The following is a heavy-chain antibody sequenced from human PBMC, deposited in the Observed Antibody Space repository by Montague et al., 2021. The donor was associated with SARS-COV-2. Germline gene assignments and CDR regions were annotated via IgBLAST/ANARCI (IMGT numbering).Heavy chain of an antibody. Sequence: SETLSLTCTVSNASITTSNWWTWVRQAPGKGLEWVGEIHHSGTLXYNPSLKSRVTISVDTSKNHFSLSLNSVTAADTALYFCARRIRITVFRGVPLTTHSLESWGQGIMVTVSS. J-gene: IGHJ4*02. V-gene: IGHV4/OR15-8*01. CDR3: ARRIRITVFRGVPLTTHSLES. CDR2: IHHSGTL. CDR1: NASITTSNW. D-gene: IGHD3-10*01.